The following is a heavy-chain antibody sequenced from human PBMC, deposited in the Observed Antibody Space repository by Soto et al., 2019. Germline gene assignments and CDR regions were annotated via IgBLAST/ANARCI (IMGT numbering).Heavy chain of an antibody. J-gene: IGHJ3*02. CDR3: ARIPQRGYSSILDAFDI. V-gene: IGHV3-30-3*01. Sequence: QVQLVESGGGVVQPGRSLRLSCAASGFTFSSYAMHWVRQAPGKGLEWVAVISYDGSNKYYADSVKGRFNISRENSKNTLYLQMNSLRAEDTAVYYCARIPQRGYSSILDAFDIWGQGTMVTVSS. CDR2: ISYDGSNK. CDR1: GFTFSSYA. D-gene: IGHD6-13*01.